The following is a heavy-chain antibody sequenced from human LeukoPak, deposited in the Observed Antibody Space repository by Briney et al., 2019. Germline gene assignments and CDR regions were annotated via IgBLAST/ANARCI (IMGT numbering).Heavy chain of an antibody. J-gene: IGHJ6*02. CDR3: ARYCGGDCYGMDV. V-gene: IGHV3-15*01. Sequence: GGSLRLSCAASGFTFSNAWMSWVRQAPGKGLEWVGRIKSKTDGGTTDYAAPVKGRFTISRDDSKNTLYLQMNSLRAEDTAVYYCARYCGGDCYGMDVWGQGTTVTVSS. CDR2: IKSKTDGGTT. CDR1: GFTFSNAW. D-gene: IGHD2-21*02.